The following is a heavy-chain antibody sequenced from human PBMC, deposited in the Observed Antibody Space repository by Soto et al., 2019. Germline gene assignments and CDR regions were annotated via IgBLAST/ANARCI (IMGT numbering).Heavy chain of an antibody. CDR3: ARTPYCSGGSCYSTLTSAMDV. CDR2: INTNTGNP. Sequence: ASVKVSCKASGYTFTSYAMNWVRQAPGQGLEWMGWINTNTGNPTYAQGFTGRFVFSLDTSVSTAYLQICSLKAEDTAVYYCARTPYCSGGSCYSTLTSAMDVWGQGTTVTVSS. CDR1: GYTFTSYA. J-gene: IGHJ6*02. D-gene: IGHD2-15*01. V-gene: IGHV7-4-1*01.